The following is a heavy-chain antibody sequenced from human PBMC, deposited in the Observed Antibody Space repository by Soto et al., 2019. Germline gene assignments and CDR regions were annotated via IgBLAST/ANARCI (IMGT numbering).Heavy chain of an antibody. Sequence: VKVSCKASGYTFTSYGISWVRQAPGQGLEWMGWISAYNGNTNYAQKLQGRVTMTTDTSTSTAYMELRSMRSDDTTGYYCARDREIYSGSYYYYGMDVWGQGTTVTVSS. J-gene: IGHJ6*02. CDR2: ISAYNGNT. V-gene: IGHV1-18*04. CDR3: ARDREIYSGSYYYYGMDV. CDR1: GYTFTSYG. D-gene: IGHD1-26*01.